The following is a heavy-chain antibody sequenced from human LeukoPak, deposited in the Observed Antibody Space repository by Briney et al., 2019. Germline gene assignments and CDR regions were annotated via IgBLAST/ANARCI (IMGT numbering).Heavy chain of an antibody. CDR1: GGYISSYY. Sequence: TSETLSLTCTVSGGYISSYYWSWIRQPPGKGLEWIGYIYYSGSTNYNPSLKSRVTISVDTPKNQFSLKLSSVTAADTAVYYCARRSGVTTRSRAFDIWGQGTMVTFSS. D-gene: IGHD4-17*01. CDR2: IYYSGST. J-gene: IGHJ3*02. V-gene: IGHV4-59*08. CDR3: ARRSGVTTRSRAFDI.